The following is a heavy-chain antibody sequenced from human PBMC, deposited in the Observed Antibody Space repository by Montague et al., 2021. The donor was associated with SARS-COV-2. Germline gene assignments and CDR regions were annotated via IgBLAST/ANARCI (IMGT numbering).Heavy chain of an antibody. V-gene: IGHV4-59*11. D-gene: IGHD3-16*01. Sequence: SETLSLTCSVSGGSISGHHWSWIRQPPGKGLEWIGNFDHSGDTKYNPSLKSRATISVDTSKNQFALRLHSVTAADTAVYYCAREFRIELWQTNWYFGLWGRGTLVTASS. J-gene: IGHJ2*01. CDR3: AREFRIELWQTNWYFGL. CDR1: GGSISGHH. CDR2: FDHSGDT.